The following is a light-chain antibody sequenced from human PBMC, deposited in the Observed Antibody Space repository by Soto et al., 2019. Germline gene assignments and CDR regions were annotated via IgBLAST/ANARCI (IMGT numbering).Light chain of an antibody. Sequence: EIVMTQSPATLSVSPGETATLSCRASQSVSSSYLAWYQQKPGQAPRLLIYASSNRATGIPARFSGSGSGIDFTLTISSLEPEDFAVYYCQQRSNWYTFGQGTRLEIK. J-gene: IGKJ5*01. CDR3: QQRSNWYT. V-gene: IGKV3D-20*02. CDR1: QSVSSSY. CDR2: ASS.